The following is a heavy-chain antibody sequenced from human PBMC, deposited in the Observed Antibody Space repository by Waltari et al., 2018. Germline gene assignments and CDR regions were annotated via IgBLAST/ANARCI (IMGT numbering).Heavy chain of an antibody. CDR2: IYYSGST. J-gene: IGHJ4*02. Sequence: QLQLQESGPGLGKPSETLSLTCTVSGGSLSRSSLYWGLIRPPPGKGLEWIGSIYYSGSTYYNPSLKSRVTISVDTSKNQFSLKLSSVTAADTAVYYCARVSDIVRGPTRSTPTIDYWGQGTLVTVSS. V-gene: IGHV4-39*07. D-gene: IGHD2-8*01. CDR3: ARVSDIVRGPTRSTPTIDY. CDR1: GGSLSRSSLY.